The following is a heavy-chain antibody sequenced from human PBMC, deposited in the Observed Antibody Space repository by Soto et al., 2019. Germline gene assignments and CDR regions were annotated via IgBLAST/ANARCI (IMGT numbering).Heavy chain of an antibody. D-gene: IGHD3-3*01. V-gene: IGHV4-34*01. CDR3: ARDVLRFLEWFPNWFDP. CDR2: INHSGST. J-gene: IGHJ5*02. Sequence: KASETLSLTCAVYGGSFSGYYWSWIRQPPGKGLEWIGEINHSGSTNYNPSLKSRVTISVDTSKNQFSLKLSSVTAADTAVYYCARDVLRFLEWFPNWFDPWGQGTLVTVSS. CDR1: GGSFSGYY.